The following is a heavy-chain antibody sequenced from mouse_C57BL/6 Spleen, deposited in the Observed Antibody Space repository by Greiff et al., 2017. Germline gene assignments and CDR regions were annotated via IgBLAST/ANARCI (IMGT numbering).Heavy chain of an antibody. D-gene: IGHD2-4*01. Sequence: EVQLQESGGGLVKPGGSLKLSCAASGFTFSDSGMHWVRQAPEQGLEWVAYISSGSSTIYYADTVKGRFTISRANAKNTLFLQMTSLRSEDTAMYYGARRDYDKGGYAMDYWGQGTSVTVSS. CDR3: ARRDYDKGGYAMDY. J-gene: IGHJ4*01. CDR1: GFTFSDSG. CDR2: ISSGSSTI. V-gene: IGHV5-17*01.